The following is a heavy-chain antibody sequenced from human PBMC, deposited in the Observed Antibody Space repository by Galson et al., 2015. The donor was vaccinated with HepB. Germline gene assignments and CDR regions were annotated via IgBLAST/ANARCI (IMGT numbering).Heavy chain of an antibody. CDR1: GYTFTSYD. D-gene: IGHD3-22*01. V-gene: IGHV1-8*01. CDR2: MNPNSGNT. J-gene: IGHJ4*02. Sequence: SVKVSCKASGYTFTSYDINWVRQATGQGLEWMGWMNPNSGNTGYAQKFQGRVTMTRDTSISTAYMELSSLRSEDTAVYYCAREGAQRDYYDSSGYERHEYFDYWGQGTLVTVSS. CDR3: AREGAQRDYYDSSGYERHEYFDY.